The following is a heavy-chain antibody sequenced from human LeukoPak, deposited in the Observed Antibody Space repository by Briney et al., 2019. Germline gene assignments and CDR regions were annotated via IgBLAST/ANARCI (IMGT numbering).Heavy chain of an antibody. J-gene: IGHJ4*02. CDR1: GFTFDDYA. CDR2: ISWNSGSI. D-gene: IGHD6-19*01. Sequence: GRSLRLSCAASGFTFDDYAMHWVRQAPGKGLEWVSGISWNSGSIGYADSVKGRFTISRDNAKNSLYLQMNSLRAEDTALYYCAKGGVAVAEIDYWGQGTLATVSS. V-gene: IGHV3-9*01. CDR3: AKGGVAVAEIDY.